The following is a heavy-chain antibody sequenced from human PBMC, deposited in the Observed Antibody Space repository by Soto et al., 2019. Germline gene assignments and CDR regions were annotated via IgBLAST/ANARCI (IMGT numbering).Heavy chain of an antibody. V-gene: IGHV1-69*01. Sequence: QGLEWMGGIIPIFGTANYAQKFQGRVTITADESTSTAYMELNSLRDEDTAVYYFSRELGQTTVTTFLDYWGQRTLVSVPS. CDR3: SRELGQTTVTTFLDY. J-gene: IGHJ4*02. D-gene: IGHD4-17*01. CDR2: IIPIFGTA.